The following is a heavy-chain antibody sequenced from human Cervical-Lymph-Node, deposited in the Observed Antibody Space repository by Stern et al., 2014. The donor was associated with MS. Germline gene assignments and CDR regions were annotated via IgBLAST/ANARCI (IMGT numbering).Heavy chain of an antibody. J-gene: IGHJ4*02. CDR3: ARERVTFGGVIAD. CDR2: IYYSGST. CDR1: GGSISSYY. Sequence: QLQLQESGPGLVKPSETLSLTCTVSGGSISSYYWSWIRQPPGKGLEWIGYIYYSGSTNYNPSLKSRVTISVDTSKNQFSLKLSSVTAADTAVYYCARERVTFGGVIADWGQGTLVTVSS. D-gene: IGHD3-16*02. V-gene: IGHV4-59*01.